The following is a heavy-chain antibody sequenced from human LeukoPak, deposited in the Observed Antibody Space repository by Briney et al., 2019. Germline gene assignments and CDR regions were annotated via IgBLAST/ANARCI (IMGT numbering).Heavy chain of an antibody. CDR2: ISSSSYI. V-gene: IGHV3-21*01. Sequence: GGSLRLSCAASGFTFSSYSMNWVRQAPGKGLEWVSSISSSSYIYYADSVKGRFTISRDNAKNSLYLQMNSLRAEDTAVYYCARGGVFDAFDIWGQGTVVTVSS. CDR1: GFTFSSYS. J-gene: IGHJ3*02. D-gene: IGHD3-16*01. CDR3: ARGGVFDAFDI.